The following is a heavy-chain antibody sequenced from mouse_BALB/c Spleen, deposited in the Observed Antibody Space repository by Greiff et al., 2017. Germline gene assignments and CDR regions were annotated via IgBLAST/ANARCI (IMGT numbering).Heavy chain of an antibody. D-gene: IGHD1-1*01. CDR1: GFSLTSYG. CDR2: IWGDGST. Sequence: VQLQQSGPGLVAPSQSLSITCTVSGFSLTSYGVSWVRQPPGKGLEWLGVIWGDGSTNYHSALISRLSISKDNSKSQVFLKLNSLQTDDTATYYCAKLREESVYGSSYDYAMDYWGQGTSVTVSS. CDR3: AKLREESVYGSSYDYAMDY. J-gene: IGHJ4*01. V-gene: IGHV2-3*01.